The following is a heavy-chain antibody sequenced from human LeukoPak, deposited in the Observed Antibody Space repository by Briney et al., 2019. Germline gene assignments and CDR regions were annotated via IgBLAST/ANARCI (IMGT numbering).Heavy chain of an antibody. Sequence: GGSLRLSCAASGFTFDDYAMHWVRQAPGKGLEWVSGISWNSGSIGYADSVKGRFTISRDNAKNSLYLQMNSLRAEDTALYYCAKDKGPNYYDSSGYYGWGQGTLVTVSS. CDR3: AKDKGPNYYDSSGYYG. V-gene: IGHV3-9*01. D-gene: IGHD3-22*01. CDR2: ISWNSGSI. J-gene: IGHJ4*02. CDR1: GFTFDDYA.